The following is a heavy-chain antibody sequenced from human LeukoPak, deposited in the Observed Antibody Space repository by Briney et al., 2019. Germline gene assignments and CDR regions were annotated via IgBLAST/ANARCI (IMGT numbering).Heavy chain of an antibody. D-gene: IGHD2-2*01. CDR2: IYSGGST. CDR3: ARDAGYCSSTSCYGVFDY. Sequence: PSGGSRRFSCPASGLTVGSTYMSWARQVPGKGLEWASVIYSGGSTYYADSVKGRFTISRDNSKNTLYLQMNSLRAEDTAVYYCARDAGYCSSTSCYGVFDYWGQGTLVTVSS. V-gene: IGHV3-53*01. CDR1: GLTVGSTY. J-gene: IGHJ4*02.